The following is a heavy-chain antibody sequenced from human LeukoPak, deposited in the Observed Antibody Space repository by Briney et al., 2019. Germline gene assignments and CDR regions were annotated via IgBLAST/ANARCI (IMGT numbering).Heavy chain of an antibody. J-gene: IGHJ3*02. Sequence: SXRLXXAXSXFTFSSYGMHWVRQAPGKELEWVSAISSSAGSTYYADSVKGRFTISRHNYKNTLYLQMDSLRAEDTAVYYCAKPNNGYTAFDIWGQGTLVTVSS. CDR1: XFTFSSYG. V-gene: IGHV3-23*01. D-gene: IGHD3-16*02. CDR2: ISSSAGST. CDR3: AKPNNGYTAFDI.